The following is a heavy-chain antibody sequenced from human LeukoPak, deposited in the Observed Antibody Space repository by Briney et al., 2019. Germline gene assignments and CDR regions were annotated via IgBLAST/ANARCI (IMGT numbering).Heavy chain of an antibody. CDR1: GFTFDDYG. D-gene: IGHD3-9*01. V-gene: IGHV3-20*04. J-gene: IGHJ6*03. Sequence: PGGSLRLSCAASGFTFDDYGMSWVRQAPGKGLEWVSGINWNGGSTGYADSVKGRFTISRDNAKNSLYLQMNSLRAEDTALYYCARDYYDILTGFPKYMDVWGKGTTVTVSS. CDR3: ARDYYDILTGFPKYMDV. CDR2: INWNGGST.